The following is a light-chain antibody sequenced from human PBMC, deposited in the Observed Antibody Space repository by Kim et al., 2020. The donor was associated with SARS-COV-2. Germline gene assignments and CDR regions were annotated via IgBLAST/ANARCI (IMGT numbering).Light chain of an antibody. V-gene: IGLV3-19*01. CDR1: SLRSYY. CDR3: NSRDSSGNHVV. Sequence: ALGQAARIKCQGDSLRSYYASWYQQKPGQAPVLGIYGKNNRPSGIPDRFSGSSSGNTASLTITGAQAEDEADYYCNSRDSSGNHVVFGGGTQLTV. J-gene: IGLJ2*01. CDR2: GKN.